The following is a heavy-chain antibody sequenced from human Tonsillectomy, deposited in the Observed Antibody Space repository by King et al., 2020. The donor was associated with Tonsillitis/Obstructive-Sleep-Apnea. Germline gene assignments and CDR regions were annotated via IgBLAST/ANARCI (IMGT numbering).Heavy chain of an antibody. CDR3: ASLYSLRYCSSNSCSAS. CDR1: GYTFTSYW. D-gene: IGHD2-2*01. CDR2: IDPSDSYT. V-gene: IGHV5-10-1*03. Sequence: GQLVQSGAEVKKPGASLRISCKGSGYTFTSYWISWVRQMPGQGLEWMGRIDPSDSYTNYSPSFQGHVTISADRFISTAYLQWSSLKASDTAMDYCASLYSLRYCSSNSCSASGGQGTMVTVSA. J-gene: IGHJ3*01.